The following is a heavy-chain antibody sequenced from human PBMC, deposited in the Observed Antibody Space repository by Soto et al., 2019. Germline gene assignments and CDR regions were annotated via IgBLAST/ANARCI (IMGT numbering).Heavy chain of an antibody. J-gene: IGHJ6*03. CDR1: GGSISSGGYY. CDR2: IYYSGST. CDR3: AREHYYYYYMDV. V-gene: IGHV4-31*03. Sequence: SETLSLTCTVSGGSISSGGYYWSWIRQHPGKGLEWIGYIYYSGSTYYNPSLKSRITISVDTSKNQFSLKLSSVTAADTAVYYCAREHYYYYYMDVWGKGTTVTVPS.